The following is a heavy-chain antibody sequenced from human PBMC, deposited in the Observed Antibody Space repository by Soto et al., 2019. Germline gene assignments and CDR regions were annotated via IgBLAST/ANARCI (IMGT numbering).Heavy chain of an antibody. CDR2: ISAYNGNT. D-gene: IGHD3-10*01. J-gene: IGHJ4*02. CDR3: ARARFHVLLWFGELSD. Sequence: ASVKVSCKASGYTFTSYCISWVRQAPGQGLEWMGWISAYNGNTNYAQKLQGRVTMTTDTSTSTAYMELRSLRSDDTAVYYCARARFHVLLWFGELSDWGQGTLVTVSS. V-gene: IGHV1-18*04. CDR1: GYTFTSYC.